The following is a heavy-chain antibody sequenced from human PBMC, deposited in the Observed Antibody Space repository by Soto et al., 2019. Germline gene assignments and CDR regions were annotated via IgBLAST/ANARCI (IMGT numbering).Heavy chain of an antibody. V-gene: IGHV3-23*01. D-gene: IGHD4-17*01. CDR1: GFTFSSYA. CDR3: AERGDYYGAPLGYFQH. Sequence: GGSLRLSCAASGFTFSSYAMSWVRQAPGKGLEWVSAISGSGGSTYYADSVKGRFTISRDNSKNTLYLQMNSLRAEDTAVYYCAERGDYYGAPLGYFQHWGQGTLVTVSS. J-gene: IGHJ1*01. CDR2: ISGSGGST.